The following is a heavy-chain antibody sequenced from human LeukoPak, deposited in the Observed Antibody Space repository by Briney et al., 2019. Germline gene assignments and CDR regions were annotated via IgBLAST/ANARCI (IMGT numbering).Heavy chain of an antibody. Sequence: GGSLRLSCAASGFTFSSYAMSWVRQAPGKGLEWVSAISGSGGSTYYADSVKGRFTISRDNSKNTLYLQMNSPRAEDTAAYYCAKVDSSGYPFDYWGQGTLVTVSS. V-gene: IGHV3-23*01. CDR3: AKVDSSGYPFDY. CDR2: ISGSGGST. CDR1: GFTFSSYA. J-gene: IGHJ4*02. D-gene: IGHD3-22*01.